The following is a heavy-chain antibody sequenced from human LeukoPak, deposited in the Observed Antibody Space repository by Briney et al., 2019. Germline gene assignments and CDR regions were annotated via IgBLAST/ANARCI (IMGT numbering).Heavy chain of an antibody. V-gene: IGHV4-39*01. CDR2: IYYSGST. CDR3: ARWELGIYYFDY. Sequence: SETLSLTCTVSGGSISSSSYFWGWLRQPPGKGLEWIGSIYYSGSTYYNPSLKSRVTISVDTSKNQFSLKLSSVTAADTAVYYCARWELGIYYFDYWGQGTLVTVSS. J-gene: IGHJ4*02. D-gene: IGHD7-27*01. CDR1: GGSISSSSYF.